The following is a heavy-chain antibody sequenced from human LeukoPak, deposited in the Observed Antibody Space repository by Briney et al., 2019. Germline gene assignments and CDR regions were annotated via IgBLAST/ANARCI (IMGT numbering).Heavy chain of an antibody. CDR1: GFTLSTYW. Sequence: PGGSLRLSCAVSGFTLSTYWMSWVRQAPGKGLEWVANINQDASAKYYVDSVKGRFTISRDNAKNSLYLQMNSLRAEDTGVYYCATSSAAPVNMWGQGTLVTVSS. CDR2: INQDASAK. CDR3: ATSSAAPVNM. D-gene: IGHD6-13*01. J-gene: IGHJ4*02. V-gene: IGHV3-7*01.